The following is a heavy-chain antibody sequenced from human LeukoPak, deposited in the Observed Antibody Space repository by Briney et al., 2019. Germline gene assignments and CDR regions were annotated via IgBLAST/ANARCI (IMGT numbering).Heavy chain of an antibody. V-gene: IGHV3-7*01. J-gene: IGHJ4*02. Sequence: GGSLRLSCAASGFTFSNYWMTWVRQAPGKGLEWVADIKQDGSEKLYVNSVRGRFTISRDNAKMSLFLQMNSLRAEDTAVYYCAKYLKAGFLEWLLPFDYWGQGTLVTVSS. CDR1: GFTFSNYW. CDR2: IKQDGSEK. D-gene: IGHD3-3*01. CDR3: AKYLKAGFLEWLLPFDY.